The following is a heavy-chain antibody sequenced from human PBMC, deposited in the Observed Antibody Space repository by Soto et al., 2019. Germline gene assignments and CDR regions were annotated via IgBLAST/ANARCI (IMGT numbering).Heavy chain of an antibody. CDR1: GYSFTSYW. CDR3: ARTYYDFWSGSPPHAFDI. V-gene: IGHV5-51*01. Sequence: GESLKISCKGSGYSFTSYWIGWVRQMPGKGLEWMGIIYPGDSDTRYSPSFQGQVTIPADKSISTAYLQWSSLKASDTAMYYCARTYYDFWSGSPPHAFDIWGQGTMVTVSS. J-gene: IGHJ3*02. D-gene: IGHD3-3*01. CDR2: IYPGDSDT.